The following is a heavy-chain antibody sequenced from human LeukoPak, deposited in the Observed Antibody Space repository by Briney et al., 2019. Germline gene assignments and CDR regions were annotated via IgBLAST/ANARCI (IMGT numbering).Heavy chain of an antibody. D-gene: IGHD3-3*01. J-gene: IGHJ4*02. V-gene: IGHV4-34*01. Sequence: SETLSLTCAVYGGSFSDYYWSWIRQPPGKGLEWIGEINHSGSTNYNPSLKSRVTISVDTSKNQFSLKLSSVTAADTAVYYCARARNYDFWSGYLYYFDYWGQGTLVTVSS. CDR2: INHSGST. CDR3: ARARNYDFWSGYLYYFDY. CDR1: GGSFSDYY.